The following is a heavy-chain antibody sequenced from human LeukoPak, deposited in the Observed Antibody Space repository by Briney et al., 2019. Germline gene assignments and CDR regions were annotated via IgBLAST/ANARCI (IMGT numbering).Heavy chain of an antibody. CDR3: ARDASESSDGWYYFDY. V-gene: IGHV3-7*03. J-gene: IGHJ4*02. Sequence: GGSLTLSCAASGFSFTTSWMNWVRQAPGKGLEWVAVIKGDGSQSYYVDSVRGRFTISRDNAKDSLYLQMNSLRAEDTAVYYCARDASESSDGWYYFDYWGQGALVTVSS. CDR2: IKGDGSQS. D-gene: IGHD5-24*01. CDR1: GFSFTTSW.